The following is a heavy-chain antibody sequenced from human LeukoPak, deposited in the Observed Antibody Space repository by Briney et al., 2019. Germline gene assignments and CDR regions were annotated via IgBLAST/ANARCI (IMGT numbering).Heavy chain of an antibody. V-gene: IGHV4-59*01. CDR1: GGPISSYY. J-gene: IGHJ5*02. CDR2: ISYSGST. CDR3: ARGYCGGGSCYRGSNWFDP. Sequence: SETLSLTCTVSGGPISSYYWNWIRQPPGKGLEWIGYISYSGSTNYNPSLKSRVTISVDTSKNQFSLKLSSVTAADTAVYYCARGYCGGGSCYRGSNWFDPWGQGTLVTVSS. D-gene: IGHD2-15*01.